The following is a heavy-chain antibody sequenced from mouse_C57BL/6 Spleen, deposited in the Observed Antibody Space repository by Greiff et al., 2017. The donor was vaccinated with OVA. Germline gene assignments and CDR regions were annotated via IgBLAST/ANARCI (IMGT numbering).Heavy chain of an antibody. D-gene: IGHD4-1*01. Sequence: VQLQQPGAELVMPGASVKLSCKASGYTFTSYWMHWVKQRPGQGLEWIGEIDPSDSYNNYNQKFKGKSTLTVDKASSTAYMQLSSLTSEDSAVYYCARGGLGDYWGQGTTLTVSS. CDR2: IDPSDSYN. J-gene: IGHJ2*01. CDR1: GYTFTSYW. V-gene: IGHV1-69*01. CDR3: ARGGLGDY.